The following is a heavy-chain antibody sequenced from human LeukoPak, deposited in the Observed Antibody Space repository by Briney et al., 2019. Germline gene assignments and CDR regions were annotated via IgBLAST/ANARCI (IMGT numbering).Heavy chain of an antibody. CDR3: ASYSSGWYRSGFDP. J-gene: IGHJ5*02. CDR2: IYTSWST. CDR1: GGSISSYY. Sequence: PPETLSLTCTVSGGSISSYYWSWIRQPARKGLDWIGRIYTSWSTNYNPSLKTRVTISVDTSPHQFSLKPSSVTAADTAVYYGASYSSGWYRSGFDPWGQGPLVTVSS. D-gene: IGHD6-13*01. V-gene: IGHV4-4*07.